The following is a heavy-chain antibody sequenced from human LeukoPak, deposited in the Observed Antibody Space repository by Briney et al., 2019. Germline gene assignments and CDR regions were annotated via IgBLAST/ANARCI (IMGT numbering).Heavy chain of an antibody. J-gene: IGHJ4*02. D-gene: IGHD3-16*01. CDR2: INHSGST. CDR3: ARSRTMWHDYVWGRQRYFEY. V-gene: IGHV4-34*01. CDR1: GGSFSGYY. Sequence: SETLSLTCAVYGGSFSGYYWSWIRQPPGKGLEWIGEINHSGSTNYNPSLKSRVTISVDTSKNQFSLKLSSVTAADTAVYYCARSRTMWHDYVWGRQRYFEYRGQGTLVTVSS.